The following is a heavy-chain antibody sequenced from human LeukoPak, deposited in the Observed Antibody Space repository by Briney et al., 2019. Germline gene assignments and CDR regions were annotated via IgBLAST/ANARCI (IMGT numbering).Heavy chain of an antibody. J-gene: IGHJ4*02. CDR2: IYYSGST. D-gene: IGHD2-2*01. Sequence: PSETLSLTCTVSGGSISSHYWSWIRQPPGKGLEWIGYIYYSGSTNYNPSLKSRVTISVDTSKNQFSLKLSSVTAADTAVYYCARGGGAVVVPAALDYWGQGTLVTVSS. CDR1: GGSISSHY. V-gene: IGHV4-59*11. CDR3: ARGGGAVVVPAALDY.